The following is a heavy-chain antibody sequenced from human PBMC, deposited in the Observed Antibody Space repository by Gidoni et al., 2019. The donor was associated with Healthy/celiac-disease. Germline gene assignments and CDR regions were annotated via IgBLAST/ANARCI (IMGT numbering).Heavy chain of an antibody. CDR3: AKGDPYDFWSGFDY. CDR2: ISGSGGST. D-gene: IGHD3-3*01. J-gene: IGHJ4*02. V-gene: IGHV3-23*01. Sequence: AISGSGGSTYYADSVKGRFTISRDNSKNTLYLQMNSLRAEDTAVYYCAKGDPYDFWSGFDYWGQGTLVTVSS.